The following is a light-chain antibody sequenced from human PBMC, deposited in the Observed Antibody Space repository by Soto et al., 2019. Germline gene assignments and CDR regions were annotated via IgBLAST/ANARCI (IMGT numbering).Light chain of an antibody. Sequence: EIVLTQSPATLSLSPGERSTLSCMASQNISVYLAWYRQKPCQAPRLLIYDASHSAAGIPARFSGSGFGTDFTLTISSLEHEDAAVYYCQQRSNWHPITFGQGTRLEIK. J-gene: IGKJ5*01. V-gene: IGKV3-11*01. CDR1: QNISVY. CDR3: QQRSNWHPIT. CDR2: DAS.